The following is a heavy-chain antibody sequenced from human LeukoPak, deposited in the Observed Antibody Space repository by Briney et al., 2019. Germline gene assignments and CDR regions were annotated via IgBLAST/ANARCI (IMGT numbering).Heavy chain of an antibody. CDR2: IWYDGSNK. CDR1: GFTFSSYG. Sequence: GGSLRLSCAASGFTFSSYGMHWVRQAPGKGLEWVAVIWYDGSNKYYADSVKGRFTISRDNSKNALYLQMNSLRAEDTAVYYCARAPTSYYYFDYWGQGTLVTVSS. J-gene: IGHJ4*02. D-gene: IGHD1-26*01. CDR3: ARAPTSYYYFDY. V-gene: IGHV3-33*01.